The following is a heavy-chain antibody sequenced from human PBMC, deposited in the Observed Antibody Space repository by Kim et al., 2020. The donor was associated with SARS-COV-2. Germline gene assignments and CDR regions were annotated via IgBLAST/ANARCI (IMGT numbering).Heavy chain of an antibody. CDR1: GFTFSDYY. J-gene: IGHJ4*02. D-gene: IGHD3-10*01. Sequence: GGSLRLSCAASGFTFSDYYMSWIRQAPGKGLEWVSYISSSGSTIYYADSVKGRFTISRDNAKNSLYLQMNSLRAEDTAVYYCARDWPYLYESLWGWGQGTLVTVSS. CDR2: ISSSGSTI. V-gene: IGHV3-11*01. CDR3: ARDWPYLYESLWG.